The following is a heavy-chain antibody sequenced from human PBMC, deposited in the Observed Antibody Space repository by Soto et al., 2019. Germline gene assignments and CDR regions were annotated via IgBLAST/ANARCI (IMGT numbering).Heavy chain of an antibody. CDR2: INPSEGRT. D-gene: IGHD4-4*01. V-gene: IGHV1-46*01. J-gene: IGHJ5*02. CDR3: ARGREYSFGYNWFDP. Sequence: QVQLVQSGAEVRKPGASAKLSCQTSGYPFTSYHMHWVRQAPGQGLEWMGVINPSEGRTRYSQKFEDRLTMTRDTSTSTVYMELRSLSSDDTATYFCARGREYSFGYNWFDPWGQGALLTVSS. CDR1: GYPFTSYH.